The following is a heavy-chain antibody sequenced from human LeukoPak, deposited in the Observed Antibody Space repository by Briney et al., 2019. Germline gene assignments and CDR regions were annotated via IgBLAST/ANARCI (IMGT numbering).Heavy chain of an antibody. D-gene: IGHD5-12*01. V-gene: IGHV1-69*04. CDR1: GGTFSSYA. CDR2: IIPILGIA. CDR3: ARGVDIVATSPYYYYGMDV. Sequence: GASVTVSCKASGGTFSSYAISWVRQAPGQGLEWMGRIIPILGIANYAQKFQGRVTITADKSTSTAYMELSSLRSEDTAVYYCARGVDIVATSPYYYYGMDVWGQGTTVTVSS. J-gene: IGHJ6*02.